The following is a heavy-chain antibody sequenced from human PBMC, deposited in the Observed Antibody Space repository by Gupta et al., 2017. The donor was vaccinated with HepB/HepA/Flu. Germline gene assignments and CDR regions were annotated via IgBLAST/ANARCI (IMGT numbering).Heavy chain of an antibody. V-gene: IGHV3-15*01. D-gene: IGHD1-26*01. Sequence: EVQLVESGGGLVKPGGSLRLSCAASGFTFSNAGMSWVRQAPGKGLEWVGRIKSKTDGGTTDYAAPVKGRFTISRDDSKNTLYLQMNSLKTEDTAVYYCTTTGPRIVGATSIVDYWGQGTLVTVSS. J-gene: IGHJ4*02. CDR3: TTTGPRIVGATSIVDY. CDR1: GFTFSNAG. CDR2: IKSKTDGGTT.